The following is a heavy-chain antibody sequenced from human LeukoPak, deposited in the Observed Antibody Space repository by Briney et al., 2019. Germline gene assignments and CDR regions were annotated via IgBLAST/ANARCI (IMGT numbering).Heavy chain of an antibody. J-gene: IGHJ3*02. Sequence: PSETLSLTCTVPGGSISSYFWSWIRQPPGKGLEWIGYIYYSGSTNYNPSLKSRVTISVDTSKNQFSLKLSSVTAADTAVHYCARATIGSPDDAFDIWGQGTMVTVSS. CDR1: GGSISSYF. CDR3: ARATIGSPDDAFDI. CDR2: IYYSGST. D-gene: IGHD1-26*01. V-gene: IGHV4-59*08.